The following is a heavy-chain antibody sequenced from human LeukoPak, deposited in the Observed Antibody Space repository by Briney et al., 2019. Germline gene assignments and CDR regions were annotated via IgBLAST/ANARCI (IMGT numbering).Heavy chain of an antibody. CDR2: ISSGSSNT. CDR3: AKVPNSSWSLTPDYFDY. Sequence: GGSQRLSCAASGFTFSSYGMNWGRQAPGKGLEWVSCISSGSSNTYYVDSVRGRFTISRDNAKNSLFLQMENLRAEDTAVYYCAKVPNSSWSLTPDYFDYWGQGTLVTVSS. V-gene: IGHV3-21*01. D-gene: IGHD6-13*01. CDR1: GFTFSSYG. J-gene: IGHJ4*02.